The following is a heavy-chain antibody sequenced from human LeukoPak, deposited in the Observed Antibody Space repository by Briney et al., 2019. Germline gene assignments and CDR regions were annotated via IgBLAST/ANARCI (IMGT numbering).Heavy chain of an antibody. J-gene: IGHJ4*02. Sequence: GGSLRLSCAASGFTFSSYSMNWVRQAPGKGLEWVSSISSSSSYVYYADSVKGRFTISRDNAKDSLYLQMNSLRAEDTAVYYCARAPAYSGSYYDDYWGQGTLVTVSS. CDR1: GFTFSSYS. D-gene: IGHD1-26*01. V-gene: IGHV3-21*01. CDR3: ARAPAYSGSYYDDY. CDR2: ISSSSSYV.